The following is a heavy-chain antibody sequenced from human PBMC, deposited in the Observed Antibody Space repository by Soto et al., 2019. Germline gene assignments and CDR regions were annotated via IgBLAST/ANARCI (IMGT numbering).Heavy chain of an antibody. J-gene: IGHJ6*02. CDR3: AREEAIQAVAGWGPRDYYYGMDV. V-gene: IGHV3-74*01. D-gene: IGHD6-19*01. CDR2: INSDGSST. CDR1: GFTFSSYW. Sequence: RGSLRLSCAASGFTFSSYWMHWVSQAPGKGVVWVSRINSDGSSTSYADSVKGRFTISRDNAKNTLYLQMNSLRAEDKAVYYCAREEAIQAVAGWGPRDYYYGMDVWGQGSTVTVSS.